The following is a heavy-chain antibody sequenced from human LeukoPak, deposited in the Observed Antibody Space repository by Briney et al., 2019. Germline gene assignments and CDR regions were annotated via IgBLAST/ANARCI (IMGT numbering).Heavy chain of an antibody. V-gene: IGHV3-21*01. CDR2: ISSSSSYI. CDR3: AREYCSGGSCYDYYYYGMDV. J-gene: IGHJ6*04. D-gene: IGHD2-15*01. CDR1: GFTFSSYS. Sequence: GGSLRLSCAASGFTFSSYSMNWVRQAPGKGLEWVPSISSSSSYIYYADSVKGRFTISRDNAKNSLYLQMNSLRAEDTAVYYCAREYCSGGSCYDYYYYGMDVWGKGTTVTVSS.